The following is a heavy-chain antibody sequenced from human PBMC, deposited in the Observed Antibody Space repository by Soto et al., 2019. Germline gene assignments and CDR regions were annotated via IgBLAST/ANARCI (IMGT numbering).Heavy chain of an antibody. V-gene: IGHV4-59*08. J-gene: IGHJ4*02. CDR1: GGSISSYY. Sequence: SETLSLTYTVSGGSISSYYWSWIRQPPGKGLEWIGYIYYSGSTNYNPSLKSRVTISVDTSKNQFSLKLSSVTAADTAVYYCARLYCSGGSCYFDYWGQGTLVTVSS. CDR2: IYYSGST. CDR3: ARLYCSGGSCYFDY. D-gene: IGHD2-15*01.